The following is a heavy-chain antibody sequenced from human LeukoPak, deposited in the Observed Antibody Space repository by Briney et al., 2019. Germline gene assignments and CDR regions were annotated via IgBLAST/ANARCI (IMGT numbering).Heavy chain of an antibody. CDR1: GYTFTGYY. J-gene: IGHJ3*02. CDR2: INPNSGGT. CDR3: ARVFRVPYDAFDI. V-gene: IGHV1-2*06. D-gene: IGHD3-10*01. Sequence: GASVKVSCKSSGYTFTGYYMHWVRQAPGQGLEWMGRINPNSGGTNYAQKFQGRVTMTRDTSISTAYMELSRLRSDDTAVYYCARVFRVPYDAFDIWGQGTMVTVSS.